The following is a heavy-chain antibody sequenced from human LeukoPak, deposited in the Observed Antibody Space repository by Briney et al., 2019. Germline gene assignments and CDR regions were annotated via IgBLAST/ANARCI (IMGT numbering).Heavy chain of an antibody. J-gene: IGHJ5*02. V-gene: IGHV4-59*08. Sequence: PSETLSLPHTVCGVTFRSRCWCWIRQPPGKGLEWIGYAYYSGSTTYNPSLESRVTISVDSSKNQYTLKLSAVTAADTAVYYCARTSAVVRSYTSFDHWGQGTLVTVSS. CDR2: AYYSGST. CDR1: GVTFRSRC. CDR3: ARTSAVVRSYTSFDH. D-gene: IGHD6-19*01.